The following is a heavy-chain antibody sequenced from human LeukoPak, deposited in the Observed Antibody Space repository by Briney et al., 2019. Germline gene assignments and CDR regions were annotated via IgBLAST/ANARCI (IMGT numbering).Heavy chain of an antibody. V-gene: IGHV4-4*07. CDR2: IYTSGST. CDR1: GGSISSYY. D-gene: IGHD3-3*01. Sequence: SETLSLTCTVSGGSISSYYWSWIRQPAGKGLEWIGRIYTSGSTYYNPSLKSRVTISVDTTKNQFSLKLSSVTAADTAVYYCAGDFWSGYYFRDWGQGALVTVSS. CDR3: AGDFWSGYYFRD. J-gene: IGHJ4*02.